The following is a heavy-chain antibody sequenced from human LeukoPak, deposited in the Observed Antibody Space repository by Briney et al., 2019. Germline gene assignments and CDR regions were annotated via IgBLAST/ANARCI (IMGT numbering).Heavy chain of an antibody. V-gene: IGHV4-30-4*01. Sequence: SETLSLTCTVSGGSIGSGDYYGSWIRQPPGKGLEWIGYIYYSGSTYYNPSLKSRVTISVDTSKNQFSLKLSSVTPADTAVYYCARERWYYDSSGYYTEYYFDYWGQGTLVTVS. J-gene: IGHJ4*02. D-gene: IGHD3-22*01. CDR2: IYYSGST. CDR3: ARERWYYDSSGYYTEYYFDY. CDR1: GGSIGSGDYY.